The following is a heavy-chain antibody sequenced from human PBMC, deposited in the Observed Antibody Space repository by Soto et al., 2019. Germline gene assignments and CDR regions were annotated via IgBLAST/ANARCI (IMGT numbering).Heavy chain of an antibody. CDR1: GFNFDSYT. CDR3: ARDCSGGSCYPGMDV. Sequence: SWGSLRLSCAASGFNFDSYTINLCRQAPGKRLEWLSSISSSGYIFSTDSVRGRFTISRDNAKNSVYLQINSLRAEDTAVYFCARDCSGGSCYPGMDVWGQGTTVTVSS. J-gene: IGHJ6*02. D-gene: IGHD2-15*01. V-gene: IGHV3-21*01. CDR2: ISSSGYI.